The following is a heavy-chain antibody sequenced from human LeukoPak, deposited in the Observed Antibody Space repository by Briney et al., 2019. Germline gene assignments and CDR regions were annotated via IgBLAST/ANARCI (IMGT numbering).Heavy chain of an antibody. CDR1: GYTFTSYG. J-gene: IGHJ6*02. CDR2: ISAYNGNT. CDR3: ARVGQVVPAALYYYYYYGMDV. Sequence: ASVKVSCKASGYTFTSYGISWVRQAPGQGLEWMGWISAYNGNTNYAQKLQGRVTMTTDTPTSTAYMELRSLRSDDTAVYYCARVGQVVPAALYYYYYYGMDVWGQGTTVTVSS. D-gene: IGHD2-2*01. V-gene: IGHV1-18*01.